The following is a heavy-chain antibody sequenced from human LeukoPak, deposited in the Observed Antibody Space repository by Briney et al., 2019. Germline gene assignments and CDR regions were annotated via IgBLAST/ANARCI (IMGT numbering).Heavy chain of an antibody. J-gene: IGHJ4*02. D-gene: IGHD6-13*01. V-gene: IGHV3-30*02. CDR2: IRSDGTNK. Sequence: GGSLRLSCAASGFTFSSYGMHWVRQAPGNGLEWVTFIRSDGTNKYYADSVKGRFTISRDNSKNTLYLQMDSLRGEDTAVYYCAKAQYSSSWPSFDYWGQGTLVTVSS. CDR3: AKAQYSSSWPSFDY. CDR1: GFTFSSYG.